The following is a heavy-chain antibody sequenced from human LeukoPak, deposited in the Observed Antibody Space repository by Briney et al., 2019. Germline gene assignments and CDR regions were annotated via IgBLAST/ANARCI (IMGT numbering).Heavy chain of an antibody. J-gene: IGHJ1*01. V-gene: IGHV4-34*01. CDR1: GGSFSGYY. CDR3: ARDADYDFWSGYLSGYFQH. D-gene: IGHD3-3*01. Sequence: SETLSLTCAVYGGSFSGYYWSWIRQPPGKGLEWIGEINHGGSTNYNPSLKSRVTISVDTSKNQFSLKLSSVTAADTAVYYCARDADYDFWSGYLSGYFQHWGQGTLVTVSS. CDR2: INHGGST.